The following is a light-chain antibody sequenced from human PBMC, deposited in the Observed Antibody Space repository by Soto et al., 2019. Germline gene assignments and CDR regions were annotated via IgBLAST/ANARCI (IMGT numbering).Light chain of an antibody. V-gene: IGKV3-15*01. Sequence: EIVLTQSPATLSVSPGERVTLSCVASQSVDINLAWYQQKPGQAPRXLIYGASTRATDMPGRFSGRGAGAEFTLTISSLQSEDFAVYYCQQYRSWPRTLGQGTKVDIK. CDR2: GAS. J-gene: IGKJ1*01. CDR3: QQYRSWPRT. CDR1: QSVDIN.